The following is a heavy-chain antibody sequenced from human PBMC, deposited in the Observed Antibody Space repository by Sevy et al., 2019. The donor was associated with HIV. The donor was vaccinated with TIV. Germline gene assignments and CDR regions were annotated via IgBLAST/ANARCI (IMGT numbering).Heavy chain of an antibody. V-gene: IGHV3-9*01. Sequence: GGSLRLSCAASGFTFDDYAMYWVRQAPGKGLEWVSGISWTNGNIGYADSVKGRFTISRDNAKNSVYLQMNSLRTEDTALYYCAKDLEGGSSWSVVIAFDFWGQGTMVTVSS. D-gene: IGHD6-13*01. J-gene: IGHJ3*01. CDR2: ISWTNGNI. CDR3: AKDLEGGSSWSVVIAFDF. CDR1: GFTFDDYA.